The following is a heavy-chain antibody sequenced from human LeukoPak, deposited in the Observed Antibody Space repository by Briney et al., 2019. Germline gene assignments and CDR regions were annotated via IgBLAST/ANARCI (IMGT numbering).Heavy chain of an antibody. J-gene: IGHJ6*03. V-gene: IGHV3-30*02. CDR2: IRYDGSYE. D-gene: IGHD5-24*01. CDR3: AKDGGLHLYYYYNYMDI. Sequence: GGSLRLSCAASGFTFNSYGMHWVRQAPGKGLEWVAFIRYDGSYEYYADSVKGRFTISRDNSKTTLYLQMNSLRSEDTVVYYCAKDGGLHLYYYYNYMDIWGKGTTVTVSS. CDR1: GFTFNSYG.